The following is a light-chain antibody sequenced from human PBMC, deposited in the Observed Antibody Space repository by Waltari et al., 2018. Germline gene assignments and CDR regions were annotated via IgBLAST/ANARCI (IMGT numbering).Light chain of an antibody. V-gene: IGKV1-39*01. CDR1: QSITTY. CDR2: AAS. J-gene: IGKJ1*01. CDR3: QQSNIMPRT. Sequence: IQMTQSPSSLSASVGDRVTISCRASQSITTYLNWYQQKPGKAPKVLIYAASTLQSGVPSRFSGSGSGTDFTLTISSLQPEDFATYYCQQSNIMPRTFGQGTKVEIK.